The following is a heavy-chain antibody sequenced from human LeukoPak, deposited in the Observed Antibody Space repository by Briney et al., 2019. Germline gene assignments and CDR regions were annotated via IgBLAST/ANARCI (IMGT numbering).Heavy chain of an antibody. CDR1: GFNFRDHW. V-gene: IGHV3-7*01. J-gene: IGHJ4*01. Sequence: GGSLRLSCAGSGFNFRDHWMSWLRQAPEKGPEWVAHIKPGGSEKYYVDSVKGRFIISRDDARNSLSLQMNSLRAEDTAVYYCAGSFGDVKNFWGQGTLVTVSS. CDR2: IKPGGSEK. CDR3: AGSFGDVKNF. D-gene: IGHD3-10*01.